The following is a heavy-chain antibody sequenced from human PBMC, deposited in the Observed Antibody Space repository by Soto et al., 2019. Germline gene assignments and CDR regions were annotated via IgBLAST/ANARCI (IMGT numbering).Heavy chain of an antibody. CDR2: IYPGDSDT. D-gene: IGHD1-7*01. CDR1: GYSFTSYW. J-gene: IGHJ4*02. Sequence: GXSLKISCKGSGYSFTSYWIGWVRHLPGKGLEWMGIIYPGDSDTRYSPSFQGQVTMTTDISTSTAYLELRSLRSGDTAVYFCARQDPRTTLAFDYWGQGTLVTVS. CDR3: ARQDPRTTLAFDY. V-gene: IGHV5-51*01.